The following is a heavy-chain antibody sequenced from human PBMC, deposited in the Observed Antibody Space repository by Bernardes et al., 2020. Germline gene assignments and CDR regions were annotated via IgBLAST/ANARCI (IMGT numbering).Heavy chain of an antibody. J-gene: IGHJ3*02. CDR3: ARDGYCSSTSCYMGAFDI. Sequence: GGSMRLSCAASGFTLRSYWMHWVRQAPGKGLVWVSRINSDGSSKKYADSVKGRFTIDRDNAKSTLYLEMNSLRAEDTAVYYCARDGYCSSTSCYMGAFDIWGQGTLATVSS. CDR2: INSDGSSK. V-gene: IGHV3-74*03. CDR1: GFTLRSYW. D-gene: IGHD2-2*02.